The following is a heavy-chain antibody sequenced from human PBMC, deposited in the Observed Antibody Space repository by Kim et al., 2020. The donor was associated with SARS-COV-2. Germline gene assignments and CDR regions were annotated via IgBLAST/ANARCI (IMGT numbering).Heavy chain of an antibody. V-gene: IGHV3-33*06. CDR2: IWYDGSNK. Sequence: GGSLRLSCAASGFTFSSYAMHWVRQAPGKGLEWVAVIWYDGSNKYYADSVKGRFTISRDNSKNTLYLQMNSLRAEDTAVYYCAKEPGIAVAGAYGMDVWG. J-gene: IGHJ6*01. CDR1: GFTFSSYA. D-gene: IGHD6-19*01. CDR3: AKEPGIAVAGAYGMDV.